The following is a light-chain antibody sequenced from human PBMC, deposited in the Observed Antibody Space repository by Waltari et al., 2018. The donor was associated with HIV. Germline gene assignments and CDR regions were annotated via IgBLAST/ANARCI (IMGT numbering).Light chain of an antibody. J-gene: IGKJ3*01. Sequence: EIVLTQSPGTLSLYPGERVTLSCRASQSVPANYVAWYQQKPAQAPRLLICAASSRATGIPDRFSGGGSGTDFTLTINSLEPEDFAVYFCQQYGSSLFTFGPGTKV. V-gene: IGKV3-20*01. CDR1: QSVPANY. CDR3: QQYGSSLFT. CDR2: AAS.